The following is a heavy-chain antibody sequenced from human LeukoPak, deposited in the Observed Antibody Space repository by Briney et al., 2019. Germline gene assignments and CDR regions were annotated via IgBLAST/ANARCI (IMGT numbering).Heavy chain of an antibody. CDR2: ISPDNGVK. V-gene: IGHV1-2*06. J-gene: IGHJ4*02. Sequence: ASVKVSCKTSGYTFTDYYLYWVRQAPGQGPEWMGRISPDNGVKKIAQKFQGRVTMTRDTSINTIYMELRRLTGDETAVYYCARKPPALDYWGQGTKISV. CDR1: GYTFTDYY. CDR3: ARKPPALDY.